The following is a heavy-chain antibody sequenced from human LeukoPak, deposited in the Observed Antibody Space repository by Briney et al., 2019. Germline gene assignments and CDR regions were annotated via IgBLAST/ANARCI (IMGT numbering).Heavy chain of an antibody. CDR1: GFTFSSYS. CDR3: AKKAQYNGNYPLDY. J-gene: IGHJ4*02. V-gene: IGHV3-23*01. D-gene: IGHD1-26*01. CDR2: TCDRGDYT. Sequence: GSLRLSCAAAGFTFSSYSMSWVRQPPVKGLEWVSGTCDRGDYTYYADSVKGRFTISRDNSKNTLYLQMNSLRAEDTALYFCAKKAQYNGNYPLDYWGQGTLVTVSS.